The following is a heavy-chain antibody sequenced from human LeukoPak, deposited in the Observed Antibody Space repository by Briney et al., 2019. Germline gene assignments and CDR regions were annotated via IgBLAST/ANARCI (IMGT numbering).Heavy chain of an antibody. D-gene: IGHD4-17*01. CDR3: ARVRGDSLGYYYGMDV. V-gene: IGHV4-59*01. Sequence: SETLSLTCTVSGGSLINYYWSWVRQPPGKGLEGIGDIYYSGSTNYNPSLTSRGTISVDTCKNQCSLKLSSVTAADTAVYYCARVRGDSLGYYYGMDVWGQGTTVTVYS. CDR2: IYYSGST. CDR1: GGSLINYY. J-gene: IGHJ6*02.